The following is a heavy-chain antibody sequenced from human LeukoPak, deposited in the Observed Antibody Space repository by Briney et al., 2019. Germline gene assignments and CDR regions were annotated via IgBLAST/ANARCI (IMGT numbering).Heavy chain of an antibody. D-gene: IGHD1-26*01. V-gene: IGHV4-34*01. CDR1: GGSFSGYY. CDR3: ARIVGATQASSARDY. Sequence: SETLSLTCAVYGGSFSGYYWSWIRQPPGKGLEWMGKINHSGSTNYNPPLKSRITISVDTTKNQFSQKLSSVTAVDTAVYYCARIVGATQASSARDYWGQGTLVTVSS. J-gene: IGHJ4*02. CDR2: INHSGST.